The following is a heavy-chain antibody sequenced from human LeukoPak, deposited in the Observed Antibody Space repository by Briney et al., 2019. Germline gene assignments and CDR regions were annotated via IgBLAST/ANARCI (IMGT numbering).Heavy chain of an antibody. J-gene: IGHJ3*02. CDR2: IYYSGST. CDR1: GGSISGYY. Sequence: SETLSLTCTVSGGSISGYYWSWIRQPPGKGLEWIGHIYYSGSTNYNPSLKSRLTISVDTSKNQFSLKLTSVTAADTAVYYCAGVGSDSTGYSLFSFDIWGQGTMVTVSS. CDR3: AGVGSDSTGYSLFSFDI. V-gene: IGHV4-59*01. D-gene: IGHD3-22*01.